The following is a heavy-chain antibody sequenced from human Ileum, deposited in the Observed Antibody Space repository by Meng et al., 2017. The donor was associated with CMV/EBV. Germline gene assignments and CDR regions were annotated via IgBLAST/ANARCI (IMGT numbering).Heavy chain of an antibody. CDR1: GGTFSSYA. D-gene: IGHD2-21*01. Sequence: SVKVSCKASGGTFSSYAISWVRQAPGQGLEWMGGIIPIFGTANYAQKFQGRVTITTNESTSTAYMGLSTLRSEDTAVYYCPGDHTSPYCGGDCPTYGMDVWGQGTTVTVSS. V-gene: IGHV1-69*05. CDR3: PGDHTSPYCGGDCPTYGMDV. J-gene: IGHJ6*02. CDR2: IIPIFGTA.